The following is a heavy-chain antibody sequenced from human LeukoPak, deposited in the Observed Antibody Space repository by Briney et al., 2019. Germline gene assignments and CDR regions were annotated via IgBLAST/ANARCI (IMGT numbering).Heavy chain of an antibody. J-gene: IGHJ6*03. CDR3: ARLRSLPKLYYYYYYMDV. V-gene: IGHV4-61*02. Sequence: SETLSLTCTVSGGSISSGSYYWSWIRQPAGKGLEWIGRIYTSGSTNYNPSLKSRVTISVDTSKNQFSLKLSSVTAADTAVYYCARLRSLPKLYYYYYYMDVWGKGTTVTISS. CDR2: IYTSGST. CDR1: GGSISSGSYY. D-gene: IGHD1-7*01.